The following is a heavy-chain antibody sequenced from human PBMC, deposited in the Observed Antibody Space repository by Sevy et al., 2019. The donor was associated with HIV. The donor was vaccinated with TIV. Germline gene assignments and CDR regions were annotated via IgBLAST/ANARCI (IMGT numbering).Heavy chain of an antibody. Sequence: SETLSLTCTVSVGSISSGDYYWSWIRQPPGKGLEWIGYIYYSGSTYYNPSLKSRVTISVDTSKNQFSLKLSSVTAADTAVYYCARVEGFLEWLPLYWGQGTLVTVSS. D-gene: IGHD3-3*01. CDR1: VGSISSGDYY. V-gene: IGHV4-30-4*01. CDR2: IYYSGST. CDR3: ARVEGFLEWLPLY. J-gene: IGHJ4*02.